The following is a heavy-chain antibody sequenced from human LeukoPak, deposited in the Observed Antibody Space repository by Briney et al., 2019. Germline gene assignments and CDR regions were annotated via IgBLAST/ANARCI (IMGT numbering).Heavy chain of an antibody. J-gene: IGHJ6*03. Sequence: GGSPRLSCAASGFTFDDYAMHWVRQAPGKGLEWVSLISWDGGSTYYADPVKGRFTISRDNSKNSLYLQMNSLRAEDTALYYCAKGEYYYMDVWGKGTTVTVSS. V-gene: IGHV3-43D*04. CDR3: AKGEYYYMDV. CDR1: GFTFDDYA. CDR2: ISWDGGST.